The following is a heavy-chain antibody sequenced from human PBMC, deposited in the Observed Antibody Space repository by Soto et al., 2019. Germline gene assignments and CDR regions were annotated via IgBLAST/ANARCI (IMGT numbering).Heavy chain of an antibody. CDR2: MNPNSGNT. Sequence: ASVKVSCKASGYTFTSYDINWVRQATGQGLEWMGWMNPNSGNTGYAQKFQGRVTMTTDTSTSTAYMELRSLRSDDTAVYYCARFLGYCSGGSCYRGGAFDIWGQGTMVTVSS. D-gene: IGHD2-15*01. V-gene: IGHV1-8*01. CDR3: ARFLGYCSGGSCYRGGAFDI. J-gene: IGHJ3*02. CDR1: GYTFTSYD.